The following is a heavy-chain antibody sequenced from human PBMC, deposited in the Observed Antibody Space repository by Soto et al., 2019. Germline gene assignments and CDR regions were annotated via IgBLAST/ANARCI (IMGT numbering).Heavy chain of an antibody. V-gene: IGHV3-30*18. Sequence: QVQLVESGGGVVQPGRSLRLSCAASGFTFSSYGMHWVRQAPGKGLEWVAVISYDGSNKYYADSVKGRFTISRDNSKNTLYRQMNSLRAEDTAVDYCAKGDYDCWSASYYGMDVWGQGTTVTVSS. CDR1: GFTFSSYG. CDR3: AKGDYDCWSASYYGMDV. J-gene: IGHJ6*02. D-gene: IGHD3-3*01. CDR2: ISYDGSNK.